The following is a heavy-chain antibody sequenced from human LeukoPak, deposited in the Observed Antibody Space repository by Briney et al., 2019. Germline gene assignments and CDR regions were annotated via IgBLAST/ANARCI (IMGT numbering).Heavy chain of an antibody. D-gene: IGHD3-3*01. J-gene: IGHJ3*02. CDR2: IYSSGTT. V-gene: IGHV4-30-4*01. CDR1: GGSISSGDYY. Sequence: SETLSLTCTVSGGSISSGDYYWNWIRQPPGKGLEWIGCIYSSGTTYYNPSLKSRVTISIDTSKNQFSLKLSSVTAADTAVYYCARDQFSRTNFAVVLSSGVDIWGQGTMITVSS. CDR3: ARDQFSRTNFAVVLSSGVDI.